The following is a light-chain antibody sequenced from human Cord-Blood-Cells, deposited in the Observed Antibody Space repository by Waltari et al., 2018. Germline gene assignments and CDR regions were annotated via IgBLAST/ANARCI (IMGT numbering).Light chain of an antibody. CDR3: SSYTSSSTLGV. V-gene: IGLV2-14*01. CDR1: SSDVGGYNY. CDR2: DVS. Sequence: TQPASVSGSPGQSITISCTGTSSDVGGYNYVSWYQQHPGKAPKLMIYDVSKRPSGVSNRFSGSKSGNTASLTISGLQAEDEADYYCSSYTSSSTLGVFGTGTKVTV. J-gene: IGLJ1*01.